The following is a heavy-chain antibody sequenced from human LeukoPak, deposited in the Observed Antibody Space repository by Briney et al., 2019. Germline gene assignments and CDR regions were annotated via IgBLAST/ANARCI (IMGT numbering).Heavy chain of an antibody. CDR1: GYTFTSYG. CDR2: ISAYNGNT. J-gene: IGHJ4*02. CDR3: ARDRSPPLRFLEWLLKGAPVDY. V-gene: IGHV1-18*01. D-gene: IGHD3-3*01. Sequence: GASVKVSCKASGYTFTSYGISWVRQAPGQGLEWMGWISAYNGNTNYAQKLQGRVTMTTDTSTSTAYMELRSLRSDDTAVYCCARDRSPPLRFLEWLLKGAPVDYWGQGTLVTVSS.